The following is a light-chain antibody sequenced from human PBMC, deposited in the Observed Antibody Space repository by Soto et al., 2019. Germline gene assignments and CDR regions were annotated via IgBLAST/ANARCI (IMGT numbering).Light chain of an antibody. CDR1: QSVSRN. Sequence: EIVMTQSPATLSVSPGERATLSCRASQSVSRNLAWYEQKPGQAPRLLIYGASTRATGIPARFSGSGSGTEFTLTISSLQSEDFEVYYCQQYNNWLRTFGQGTKVDIK. J-gene: IGKJ1*01. CDR2: GAS. CDR3: QQYNNWLRT. V-gene: IGKV3-15*01.